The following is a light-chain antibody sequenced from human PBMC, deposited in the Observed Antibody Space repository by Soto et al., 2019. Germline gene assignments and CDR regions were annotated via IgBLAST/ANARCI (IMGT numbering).Light chain of an antibody. V-gene: IGKV3-11*01. CDR2: DAS. CDR1: QSVSNY. CDR3: QQRINWPPT. Sequence: EIVLTQSPATLSLSPGERATLSCRASQSVSNYLAWYQQKPGQAPRLLIYDASNRAAGIPARFSGSGFGTDFTLTISSLEPEDFAVYYCQQRINWPPTFGQGTKVEIK. J-gene: IGKJ1*01.